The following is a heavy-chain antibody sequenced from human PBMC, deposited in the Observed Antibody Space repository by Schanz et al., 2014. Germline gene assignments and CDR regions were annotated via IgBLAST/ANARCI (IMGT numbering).Heavy chain of an antibody. V-gene: IGHV3-53*01. CDR3: ARDASYGRIPDY. D-gene: IGHD5-18*01. J-gene: IGHJ4*02. CDR2: MYINSGST. CDR1: GFTVNTNY. Sequence: EVQLVESGGGLIQPGGSLRLSCAVSGFTVNTNYMSWVRQAPGKGLEWISSMYINSGSTQYADSVKGRFTISRDNARNTLYLQMNSLRAEDTAVYYCARDASYGRIPDYWGQGALVTVSS.